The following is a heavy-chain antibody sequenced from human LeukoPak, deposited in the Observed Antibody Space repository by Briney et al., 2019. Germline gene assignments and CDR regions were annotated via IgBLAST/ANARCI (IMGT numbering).Heavy chain of an antibody. V-gene: IGHV1-69*02. D-gene: IGHD6-19*01. CDR1: GYTFTRYY. CDR3: ARSALSGWYPFDY. CDR2: IIPILGIA. Sequence: SVKVSCKASGYTFTRYYIHWVRQAPGQGLEWMGRIIPILGIANYAQKFQGRVTITADKSTSTAYMELSSLRSEDTAVYYCARSALSGWYPFDYWGQGTLVTVSS. J-gene: IGHJ4*02.